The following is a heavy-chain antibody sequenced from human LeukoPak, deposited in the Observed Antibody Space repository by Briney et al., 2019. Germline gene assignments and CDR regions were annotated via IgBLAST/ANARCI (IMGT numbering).Heavy chain of an antibody. Sequence: SETLSLTCAVYGGSFSGYYWSWIRQPPGKGLEWIGETNHSGSTNYNPSLKSRVTISVDTSKNQFSLKLSSVTAADTAVYYCARLMSTVRRWFDPWGQGTLVTVSS. J-gene: IGHJ5*02. CDR3: ARLMSTVRRWFDP. D-gene: IGHD4-11*01. CDR1: GGSFSGYY. CDR2: TNHSGST. V-gene: IGHV4-34*01.